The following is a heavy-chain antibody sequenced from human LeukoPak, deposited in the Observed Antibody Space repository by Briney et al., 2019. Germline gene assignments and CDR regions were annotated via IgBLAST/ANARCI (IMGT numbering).Heavy chain of an antibody. V-gene: IGHV1-18*01. J-gene: IGHJ4*02. CDR1: GYTFTSYG. Sequence: GASVKVSCKASGYTFTSYGISWVRQAPGQGLEWMGWISAYNGNTNYAQKLQGRVTMTTYTSTSTAYMELRSLRSDDTAVYYCARANMITFGGVIVPSLLDYWGQGTLVTVSS. D-gene: IGHD3-16*02. CDR3: ARANMITFGGVIVPSLLDY. CDR2: ISAYNGNT.